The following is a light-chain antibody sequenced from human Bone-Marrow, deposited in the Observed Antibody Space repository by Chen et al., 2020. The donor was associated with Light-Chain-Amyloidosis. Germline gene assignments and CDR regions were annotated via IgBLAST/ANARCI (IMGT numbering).Light chain of an antibody. CDR1: NIGSTS. Sequence: SYVLTQPSSVSVAPGQTATIARGGNNIGSTSVHWYQQTPDQAPLLVVYDDSDRPSGIPERLSGSNSGNTATLTISRVEAGDEADYYCQVWDRSSDRPVFGGGTKLTVL. J-gene: IGLJ3*02. CDR2: DDS. CDR3: QVWDRSSDRPV. V-gene: IGLV3-21*02.